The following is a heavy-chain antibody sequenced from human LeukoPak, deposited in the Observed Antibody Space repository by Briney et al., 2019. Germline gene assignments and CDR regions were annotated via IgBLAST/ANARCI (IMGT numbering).Heavy chain of an antibody. V-gene: IGHV1-46*01. Sequence: ASVKVSCKASGYTFTGYYMHWVRQAPGQGLEWMGWINPSGGSTSYAQKFQGRVTMTRDTSTSTVYMELSSLRSEDTAVYYCARARLYDSSGYYGKDFDYWGQGTLVTVSS. CDR1: GYTFTGYY. CDR3: ARARLYDSSGYYGKDFDY. J-gene: IGHJ4*02. D-gene: IGHD3-22*01. CDR2: INPSGGST.